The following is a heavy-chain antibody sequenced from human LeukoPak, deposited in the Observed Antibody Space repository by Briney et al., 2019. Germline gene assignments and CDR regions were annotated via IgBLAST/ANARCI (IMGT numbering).Heavy chain of an antibody. CDR1: GYTFTGFY. Sequence: RASVKVSCKASGYTFTGFYIYWVRQAPGQGLEWMGWINPNSGGTNYAQKFQGRVTMTRDTSISTACMELSRLTSDDTAVYYCARDYVWQDYWGQGTLVTVSS. D-gene: IGHD3-16*01. CDR2: INPNSGGT. V-gene: IGHV1-2*02. J-gene: IGHJ4*02. CDR3: ARDYVWQDY.